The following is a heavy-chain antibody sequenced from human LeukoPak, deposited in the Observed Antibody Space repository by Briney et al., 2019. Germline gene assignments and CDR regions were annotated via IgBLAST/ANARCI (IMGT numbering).Heavy chain of an antibody. Sequence: SGTPSLTCTVSGGSISSYYWNWIRQPPGKGLEWIGYIYNRGSINYNPSLKSRVTISVETSKNQLYLKLSSVTAADTAVYYCARGYSYGRYYFDYWGQGTLVTVSS. V-gene: IGHV4-59*01. CDR2: IYNRGSI. CDR3: ARGYSYGRYYFDY. J-gene: IGHJ4*02. CDR1: GGSISSYY. D-gene: IGHD5-18*01.